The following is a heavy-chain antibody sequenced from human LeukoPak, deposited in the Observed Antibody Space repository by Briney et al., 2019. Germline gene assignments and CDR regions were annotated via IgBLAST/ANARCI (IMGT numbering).Heavy chain of an antibody. CDR2: ISGSGGST. J-gene: IGHJ6*03. CDR1: GFTVSSNY. D-gene: IGHD2-2*02. Sequence: PGGSLRLSCAASGFTVSSNYMSWVRQAPGKGLEWVSAISGSGGSTYYADSVKGRFTISRDNSKNTLYLQMNSLRAEDTAVYYCAKGYCSSTSCHNYYYYMDVWGKGTTVTVSS. V-gene: IGHV3-23*01. CDR3: AKGYCSSTSCHNYYYYMDV.